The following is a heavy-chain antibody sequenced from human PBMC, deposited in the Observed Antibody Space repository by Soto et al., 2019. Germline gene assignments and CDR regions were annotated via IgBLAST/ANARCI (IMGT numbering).Heavy chain of an antibody. CDR3: AREXSGYDHFSYYYYYGMDV. CDR2: ISSSGSTI. D-gene: IGHD5-12*01. Sequence: GGSLRLSCAASGFTFSSYEMNWVRQAPGKGLEWVSYISSSGSTIYYADSVKGRFTISRDNAKNSLYLQMNSLRAEDTAVYYCAREXSGYDHFSYYYYYGMDVWGQGTTVTVSS. V-gene: IGHV3-48*03. CDR1: GFTFSSYE. J-gene: IGHJ6*02.